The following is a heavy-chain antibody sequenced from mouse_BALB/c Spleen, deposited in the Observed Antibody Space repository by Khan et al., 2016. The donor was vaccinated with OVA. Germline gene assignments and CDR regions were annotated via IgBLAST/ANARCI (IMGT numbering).Heavy chain of an antibody. CDR3: ARVYGGDFDY. J-gene: IGHJ2*01. Sequence: QLEESGPGLVKPSQSLSLTCTVTGYSITSDYAWNWIRQFPGNKLEWMGFISYSGNTNYNPSLKSRISITRDTSKNQFFLQLNSVTTEDTARYYCARVYGGDFDYWGQGTTLTGSS. D-gene: IGHD1-1*01. CDR1: GYSITSDYA. V-gene: IGHV3-2*02. CDR2: ISYSGNT.